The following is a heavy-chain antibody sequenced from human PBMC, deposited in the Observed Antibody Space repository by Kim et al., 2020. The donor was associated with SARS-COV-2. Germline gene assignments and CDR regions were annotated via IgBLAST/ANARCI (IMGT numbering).Heavy chain of an antibody. CDR2: ST. J-gene: IGHJ4*02. V-gene: IGHV4-34*01. Sequence: STTHTPPLKSRVTISVDTSKHQFPLKLSSVTAADTAVYYCARGRGWELRYWGQGTLVTVSS. CDR3: ARGRGWELRY. D-gene: IGHD1-26*01.